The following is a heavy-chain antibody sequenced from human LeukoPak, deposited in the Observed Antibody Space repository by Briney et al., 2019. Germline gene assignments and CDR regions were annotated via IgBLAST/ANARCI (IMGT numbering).Heavy chain of an antibody. V-gene: IGHV3-30*04. CDR2: ISCDGNNK. D-gene: IGHD3-10*01. J-gene: IGHJ4*02. Sequence: PGRSLRLSCAASGFTFNNYPMHWIRQAPGEGLEWVAVISCDGNNKDYADSVKGRFTVSRDNSNNTLFLQMNTLRPEDTAVYYCATGRRRSGLSPFFDYWGQGTPVTVSS. CDR3: ATGRRRSGLSPFFDY. CDR1: GFTFNNYP.